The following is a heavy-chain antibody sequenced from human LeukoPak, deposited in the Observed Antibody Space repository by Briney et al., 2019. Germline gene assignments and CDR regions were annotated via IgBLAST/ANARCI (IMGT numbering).Heavy chain of an antibody. V-gene: IGHV4-34*01. Sequence: AETLSLTCAVYGGSFSGYYWSGIRQPPGKALEWIGEINHSGSTNYNPSLKSRVTISVDTSKNQFSLKLSSVTAADTAVYYCARVLVPAAMNYWGQGTLVTVSS. J-gene: IGHJ4*02. CDR1: GGSFSGYY. D-gene: IGHD2-2*01. CDR2: INHSGST. CDR3: ARVLVPAAMNY.